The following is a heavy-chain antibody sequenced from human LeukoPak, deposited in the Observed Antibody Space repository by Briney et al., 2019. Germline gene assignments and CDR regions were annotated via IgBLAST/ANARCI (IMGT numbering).Heavy chain of an antibody. D-gene: IGHD2-2*01. J-gene: IGHJ6*03. CDR2: ISTYNGNT. V-gene: IGHV1-18*01. Sequence: ASVKVSCKASGYTFISYGISWERQAPGQGLEWMGWISTYNGNTNYAQKLQGRVTITTNTSTSTAYMELRSLRSDDTAMYYCARERNTDVVPYYYYYMDVWGKGTTVTVSS. CDR3: ARERNTDVVPYYYYYMDV. CDR1: GYTFISYG.